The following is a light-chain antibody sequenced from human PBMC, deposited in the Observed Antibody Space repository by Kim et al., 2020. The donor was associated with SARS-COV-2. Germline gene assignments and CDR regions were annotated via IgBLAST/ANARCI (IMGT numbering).Light chain of an antibody. J-gene: IGKJ5*01. Sequence: ASAGDRATLSCRASQSVSSWLAWYQQKPGKAPRLLIYDVSSLDSGVPSWFSGSGSGTEFTLTISSLQSDDFATYYCQHYNNYPLTFGQGTRLDIK. V-gene: IGKV1-5*01. CDR2: DVS. CDR3: QHYNNYPLT. CDR1: QSVSSW.